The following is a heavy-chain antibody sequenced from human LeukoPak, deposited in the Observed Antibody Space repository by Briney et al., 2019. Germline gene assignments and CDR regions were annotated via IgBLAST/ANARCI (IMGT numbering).Heavy chain of an antibody. CDR2: IYPGDSDT. CDR3: ARQRRDGYILNWFDP. J-gene: IGHJ5*02. Sequence: GASLKISFKGSGSRFTSYWIGWVRPMPGKGLEWMEIIYPGDSDTRYSPSFQGQVTISADKSISTASLQWSSLKASDTAMYYCARQRRDGYILNWFDPWGQGTLVTVSS. CDR1: GSRFTSYW. D-gene: IGHD5-24*01. V-gene: IGHV5-51*01.